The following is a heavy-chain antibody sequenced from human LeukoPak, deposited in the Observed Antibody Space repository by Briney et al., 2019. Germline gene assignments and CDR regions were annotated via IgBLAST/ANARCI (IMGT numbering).Heavy chain of an antibody. CDR3: VREARYVSIGYYFDY. CDR2: IWYDGSNT. CDR1: GLNFSTYD. Sequence: GGSLRLSCAASGLNFSTYDMHWARQAPGKGLEWVAVIWYDGSNTYYVDSVKGRFTISRDNSKNTLYLQMNSLRAEDTAVYYCVREARYVSIGYYFDYWGQGTLVTVSS. D-gene: IGHD3-22*01. V-gene: IGHV3-33*01. J-gene: IGHJ4*02.